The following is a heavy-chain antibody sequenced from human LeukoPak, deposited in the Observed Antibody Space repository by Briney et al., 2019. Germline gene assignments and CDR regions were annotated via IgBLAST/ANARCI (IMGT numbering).Heavy chain of an antibody. Sequence: PSETLSLTCAVYGGSFSGYYWTWIRQPPGKGLEWIGEINHSGSTNYNPSLKSRVTISVDTSKNQFSLNLSSVIAADTAVYYCARVRSSGWYPIDYWGQGTLVTVSS. V-gene: IGHV4-34*01. D-gene: IGHD6-19*01. J-gene: IGHJ4*02. CDR3: ARVRSSGWYPIDY. CDR1: GGSFSGYY. CDR2: INHSGST.